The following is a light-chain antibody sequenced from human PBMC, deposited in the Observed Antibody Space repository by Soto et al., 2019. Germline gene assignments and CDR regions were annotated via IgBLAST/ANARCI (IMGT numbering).Light chain of an antibody. CDR1: QGINTD. CDR3: QHYNSYSEA. Sequence: DILLTQSPSSLSASVGDRVTITCRASQGINTDLAWYQQKPGKAPKSLIYSASSLQRGVPSRFSGSGSGTEFTLTVSSLQPEDFATYYCQHYNSYSEAFGQGTKVDIK. CDR2: SAS. J-gene: IGKJ1*01. V-gene: IGKV1-9*01.